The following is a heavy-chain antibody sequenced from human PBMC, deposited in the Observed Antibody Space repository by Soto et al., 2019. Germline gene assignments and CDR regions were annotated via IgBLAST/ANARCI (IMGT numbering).Heavy chain of an antibody. CDR2: IYYSGST. V-gene: IGHV4-39*01. J-gene: IGHJ6*02. CDR1: GGSISSSSYY. D-gene: IGHD5-18*01. CDR3: ASTNGYSYGGYGMDV. Sequence: SETLSLSCTVSGGSISSSSYYWGWIRQPPGKGLEWIGSIYYSGSTYYNPSLKSRVTISVDTSKNQFSLKLSSVTAADTAVYYCASTNGYSYGGYGMDVWGQGTTVTVSS.